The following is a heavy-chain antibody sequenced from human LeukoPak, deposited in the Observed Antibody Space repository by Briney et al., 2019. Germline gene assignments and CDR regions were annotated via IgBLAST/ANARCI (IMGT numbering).Heavy chain of an antibody. CDR1: GYIFSSYA. V-gene: IGHV3-23*01. D-gene: IGHD2-2*01. J-gene: IGHJ3*02. Sequence: GGSLRLSCAASGYIFSSYAMSWVRQAPGKGLEWVSAISGSGGSTYYADSVKGRFTISRDNSKNTLYLQMNSLRAEDTAVYYCAKGREGYCSSTSCYWGAFDIWGQGTMVTVSS. CDR2: ISGSGGST. CDR3: AKGREGYCSSTSCYWGAFDI.